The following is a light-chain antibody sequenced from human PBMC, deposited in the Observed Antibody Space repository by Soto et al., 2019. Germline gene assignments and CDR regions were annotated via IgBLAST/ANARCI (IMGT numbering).Light chain of an antibody. J-gene: IGKJ4*01. CDR3: QQRRDWPIT. CDR1: PSVDTP. Sequence: EIVLTQSPATLSLSPGERATLSCRASPSVDTPLSWYQQKPGQVPRLLIYDASNRATGIPARFSGSGSGTDFTLTISSLEPEDFAVYHCQQRRDWPITFGGGTKVEIK. V-gene: IGKV3-11*01. CDR2: DAS.